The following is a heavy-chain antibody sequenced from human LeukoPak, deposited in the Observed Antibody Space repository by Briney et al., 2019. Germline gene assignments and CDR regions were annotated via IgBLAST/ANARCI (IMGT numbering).Heavy chain of an antibody. V-gene: IGHV1-18*01. CDR3: AQNYIAAADWFDP. CDR2: MNPNSGNT. D-gene: IGHD6-13*01. Sequence: GASVKVSCKASGYTFTSYGISWVRQAPGQGLEWMGWMNPNSGNTGYAQKLQGRVTMTTDTSTSTAYMELRSLRSDDTAVYYCAQNYIAAADWFDPWGQGTLVTVSS. J-gene: IGHJ5*02. CDR1: GYTFTSYG.